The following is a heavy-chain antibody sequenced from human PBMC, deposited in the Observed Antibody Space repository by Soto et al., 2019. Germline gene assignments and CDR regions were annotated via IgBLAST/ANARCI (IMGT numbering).Heavy chain of an antibody. V-gene: IGHV1-69*01. D-gene: IGHD3-10*01. CDR2: IIPIFGTA. J-gene: IGHJ3*01. CDR3: AGSFKYGSGTFDALDV. CDR1: GGTSSDYA. Sequence: QVLLVQSETEVKKPGSSVKVSCQASGGTSSDYALTWVRQAPGQGLEWMGGIIPIFGTANYAQRFQGRVSITADESSSTAYMELSSLKSEDTAVYYCAGSFKYGSGTFDALDVWGHGTMVMVSS.